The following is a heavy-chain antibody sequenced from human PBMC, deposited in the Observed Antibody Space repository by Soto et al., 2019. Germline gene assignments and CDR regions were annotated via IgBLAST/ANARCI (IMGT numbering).Heavy chain of an antibody. CDR2: ISYSGRT. CDR1: GASIITDNYF. J-gene: IGHJ4*02. D-gene: IGHD4-17*01. Sequence: SETLSLTCTDSGASIITDNYFWVWIRQSPRRGLELIGSISYSGRTYDNPSLQSRVTISIDASKNQFSLKLTSVTTADTAVYYCARRRASDYGGNHHPYYFDRWGQGALVAVSS. CDR3: ARRRASDYGGNHHPYYFDR. V-gene: IGHV4-39*01.